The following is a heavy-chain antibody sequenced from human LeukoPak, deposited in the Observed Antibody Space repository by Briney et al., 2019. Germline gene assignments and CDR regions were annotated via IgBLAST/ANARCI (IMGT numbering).Heavy chain of an antibody. CDR3: ARPSSRSSGDFDY. J-gene: IGHJ4*02. CDR1: GYTFTGYY. Sequence: ASVKVSCKASGYTFTGYYMHWVRQAPGQGLEWMGWINPNSGGTNYAQKFQGRVTMTRDTSISTAYMELSRLRSDDTAVYYCARPSSRSSGDFDYWGQGTLVTVSS. D-gene: IGHD1-26*01. CDR2: INPNSGGT. V-gene: IGHV1-2*02.